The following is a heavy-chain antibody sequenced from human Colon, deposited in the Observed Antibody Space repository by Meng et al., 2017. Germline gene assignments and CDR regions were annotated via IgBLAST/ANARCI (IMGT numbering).Heavy chain of an antibody. CDR2: ISYDGSNK. Sequence: GGSLRLSCAASGFTFSSYAMHWVRQAPGKGLEWVAVISYDGSNKYYADSVKGRFTISRDNSKNTLYLQMNSLRAEDTAVYYCARGLGVGYYYDSSGYYYSYWGQGKRVTVSS. CDR3: ARGLGVGYYYDSSGYYYSY. CDR1: GFTFSSYA. D-gene: IGHD3-22*01. J-gene: IGHJ4*02. V-gene: IGHV3-30*04.